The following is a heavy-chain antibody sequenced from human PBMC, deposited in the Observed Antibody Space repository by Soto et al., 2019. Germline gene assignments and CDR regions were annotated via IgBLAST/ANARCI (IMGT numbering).Heavy chain of an antibody. CDR2: IYWSDDK. CDR3: ARYSSGWYYFDY. V-gene: IGHV2-5*01. CDR1: GFSLSTSGVG. Sequence: SGPTLVNPTQTLTLTCTFSGFSLSTSGVGVGWIRQPPGKALEWLALIYWSDDKRYSPSLKSRLTITKDTSKNQVVLTMTNMDPVDTATYYCARYSSGWYYFDYWGQGTLVTVSS. J-gene: IGHJ4*02. D-gene: IGHD6-19*01.